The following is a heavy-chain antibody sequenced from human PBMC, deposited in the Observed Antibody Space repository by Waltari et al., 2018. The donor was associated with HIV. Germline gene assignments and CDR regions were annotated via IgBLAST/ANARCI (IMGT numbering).Heavy chain of an antibody. CDR3: ARETGWFDP. CDR2: INPSGGST. J-gene: IGHJ5*02. Sequence: QVQVVQSGAEVKKPGASVKVSCKASGYTFTSYYIHWVRQAPGQGLEWMGIINPSGGSTSYAQRFQGRLTMTRDTSTSTVYMELSSLRSEDTAVYYCARETGWFDPWGQGTLVTVSS. CDR1: GYTFTSYY. V-gene: IGHV1-46*01.